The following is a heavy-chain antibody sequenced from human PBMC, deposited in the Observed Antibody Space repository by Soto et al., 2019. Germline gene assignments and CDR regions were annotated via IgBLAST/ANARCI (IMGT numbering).Heavy chain of an antibody. V-gene: IGHV1-3*01. Sequence: ASVMFSCNASGYTFTSYGIHWVRQAPGQRLEWMGWINAANGDTKYSPKFQGRVTITRDTSASTAYMELSSLRSEDTAVYYCVVYSSSSGRHFDYWGQGTLVTVSS. J-gene: IGHJ4*02. CDR3: VVYSSSSGRHFDY. CDR2: INAANGDT. CDR1: GYTFTSYG. D-gene: IGHD6-6*01.